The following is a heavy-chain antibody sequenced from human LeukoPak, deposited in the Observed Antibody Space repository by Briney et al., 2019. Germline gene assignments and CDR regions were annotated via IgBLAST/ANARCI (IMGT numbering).Heavy chain of an antibody. Sequence: PGGSLRLSCAVSGFTFSRHWRHWVRQAPGKGVVWVSRIDRGGRNTRYADSVGGRFTVSRDSAKNTVYLQVKSLRAEHRAVFYFVSERYSSAPDGSAIGGQGTMVTVSP. D-gene: IGHD2-15*01. CDR1: GFTFSRHW. CDR3: VSERYSSAPDGSAI. V-gene: IGHV3-74*01. CDR2: IDRGGRNT. J-gene: IGHJ3*02.